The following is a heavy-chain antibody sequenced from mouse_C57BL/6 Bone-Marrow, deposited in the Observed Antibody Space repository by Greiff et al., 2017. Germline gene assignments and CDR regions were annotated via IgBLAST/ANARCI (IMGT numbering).Heavy chain of an antibody. CDR2: ISNGGGST. V-gene: IGHV5-12*01. D-gene: IGHD4-1*01. CDR1: GFTFSDYY. CDR3: ARDKTGMDY. J-gene: IGHJ2*01. Sequence: EVQGVESGGGLVQPGGSLKLSCAASGFTFSDYYMYWVRQTPEKRLEWVAYISNGGGSTYYPDTVKGRFTISRDNAKNTLYLQMSRLKSEDTAMYYCARDKTGMDYWGQGTTLTVSS.